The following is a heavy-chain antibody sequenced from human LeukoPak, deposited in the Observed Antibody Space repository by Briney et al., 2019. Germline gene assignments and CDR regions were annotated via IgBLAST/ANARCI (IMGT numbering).Heavy chain of an antibody. J-gene: IGHJ4*02. V-gene: IGHV3-30*02. CDR1: GFSFKKYG. CDR3: GMDILSGGDAYNNEVNY. CDR2: IRHDGTNT. Sequence: GGSLRLSWATSGFSFKKYGMHWVRQAPGKGLEWVSFIRHDGTNTYYADSVKGRLTVSRDNSKNTLYLQMNSLSAEDTAVYYCGMDILSGGDAYNNEVNYWGQGTLVTVSS. D-gene: IGHD5-24*01.